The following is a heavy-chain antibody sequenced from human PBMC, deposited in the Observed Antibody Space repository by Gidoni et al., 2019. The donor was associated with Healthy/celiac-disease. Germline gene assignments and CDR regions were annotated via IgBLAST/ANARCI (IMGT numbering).Heavy chain of an antibody. V-gene: IGHV3-48*01. D-gene: IGHD6-13*01. CDR2: IVVRSIPN. J-gene: IGHJ4*02. Sequence: EVQLVESGGGLVQPGGSLRLSCSASGFTFSSYSMNWVRQAPGKGLEWFPTIVVRSIPNYYAAFVKARFPISRANAKNYLIRQLTGLGAEDTSGYSGPGGSLVLTSTCYSDYWGQGPLFPASS. CDR1: GFTFSSYS. CDR3: PGGSLVLTSTCYSDY.